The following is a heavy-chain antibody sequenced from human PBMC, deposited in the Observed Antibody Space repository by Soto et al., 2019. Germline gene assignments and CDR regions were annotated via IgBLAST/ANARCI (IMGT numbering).Heavy chain of an antibody. J-gene: IGHJ5*02. Sequence: GSLRLSCAASGFTFSSYWMHWVRQAPGKGLVWVSRINSDGSSTSYADSVKGRFTISRDNAKNTLYLQMNSLRAEDTAVYYCARESGSYYVQWFDPWGQGTLVTVSS. CDR3: ARESGSYYVQWFDP. D-gene: IGHD1-26*01. CDR2: INSDGSST. CDR1: GFTFSSYW. V-gene: IGHV3-74*01.